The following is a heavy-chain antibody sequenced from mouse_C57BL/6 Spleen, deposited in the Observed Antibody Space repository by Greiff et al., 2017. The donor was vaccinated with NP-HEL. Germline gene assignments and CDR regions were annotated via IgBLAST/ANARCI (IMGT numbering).Heavy chain of an antibody. V-gene: IGHV5-4*01. Sequence: EVQGVESGGGLVKPGGSLKLSCAASGFTFSSYAMSWVRQTPEKRLEWVATISDGGSYTYYPDNVKGRFTISRDNAKNNLYLQMSHLKSEDTAMYYCARDKDYGNYFDYWGQGTTLTVSS. J-gene: IGHJ2*01. CDR1: GFTFSSYA. D-gene: IGHD2-1*01. CDR2: ISDGGSYT. CDR3: ARDKDYGNYFDY.